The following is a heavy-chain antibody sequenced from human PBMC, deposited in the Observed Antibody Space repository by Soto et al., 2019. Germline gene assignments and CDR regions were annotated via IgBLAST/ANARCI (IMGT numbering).Heavy chain of an antibody. CDR3: ARAMTHFDY. J-gene: IGHJ4*02. V-gene: IGHV4-34*01. Sequence: SETLSLTCAVYGGSFSGYYWSWIRQPPGKGLEWIGEINHSGSTNYNPSLKSRVTISVDTSKNQFSLKLSSVTAADTAVYYCARAMTHFDYWGQGTLVTVSS. CDR1: GGSFSGYY. CDR2: INHSGST.